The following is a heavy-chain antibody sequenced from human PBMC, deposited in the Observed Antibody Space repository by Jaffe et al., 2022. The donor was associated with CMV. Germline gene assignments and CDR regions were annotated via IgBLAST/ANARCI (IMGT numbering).Heavy chain of an antibody. Sequence: QVQLVQSGAEVKKPGASVKVSCKASGYTFTGYYMHWVRQAPGQGLEWMGWINPNSGGTNYAQKFQGRVTMTRDTSISTAYMELSRLRSDDTAVYYCARGYYYGSGSYYIDAFDIWGQGTMVTVSS. CDR3: ARGYYYGSGSYYIDAFDI. CDR1: GYTFTGYY. J-gene: IGHJ3*02. CDR2: INPNSGGT. D-gene: IGHD3-10*01. V-gene: IGHV1-2*02.